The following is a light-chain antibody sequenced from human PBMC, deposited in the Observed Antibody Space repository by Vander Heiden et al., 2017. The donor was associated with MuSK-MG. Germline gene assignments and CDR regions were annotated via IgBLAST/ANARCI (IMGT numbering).Light chain of an antibody. CDR1: DLGSKS. Sequence: SSVLTQPPSVSVAPGQTARITCGGDDLGSKSVHWYPHKPAQAPVLVVHTDNDRPSGIPERFSGSNSGNTATLTISRVEAGDEADYYCQVLDSAGDHVVFGGGTKLTVL. CDR2: TDN. J-gene: IGLJ3*02. V-gene: IGLV3-21*02. CDR3: QVLDSAGDHVV.